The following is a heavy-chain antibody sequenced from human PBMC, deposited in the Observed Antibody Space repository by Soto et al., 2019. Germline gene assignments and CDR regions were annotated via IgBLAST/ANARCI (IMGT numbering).Heavy chain of an antibody. J-gene: IGHJ4*02. CDR2: NDGGNGRT. CDR1: GYTFTGHA. D-gene: IGHD7-27*01. V-gene: IGHV1-3*01. CDR3: AREAGRTGDLDY. Sequence: QVQVVQSGAEVKKPGDSVKVSCRASGYTFTGHAIHWVRQAPGQSLEWMGWNDGGNGRTQYAQRFQGRVTLTRDTSAITAYMELRSLTSEDTADYYCAREAGRTGDLDYWGQGTLVTVSS.